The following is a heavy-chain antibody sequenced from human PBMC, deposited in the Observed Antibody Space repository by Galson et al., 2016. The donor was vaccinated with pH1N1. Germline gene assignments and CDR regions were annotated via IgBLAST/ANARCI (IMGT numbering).Heavy chain of an antibody. V-gene: IGHV1-69*13. CDR1: GGTFSSFG. Sequence: SVKVSCKASGGTFSSFGISWVRQAPGQGLEWMGGIIGMFAKTNCAQKFQGRVTITADELTSTAYMDLSSLTSEDTAVYYCARSPGYMVTALDNWGHGTLVTVSS. J-gene: IGHJ4*01. CDR3: ARSPGYMVTALDN. D-gene: IGHD2-21*02. CDR2: IIGMFAKT.